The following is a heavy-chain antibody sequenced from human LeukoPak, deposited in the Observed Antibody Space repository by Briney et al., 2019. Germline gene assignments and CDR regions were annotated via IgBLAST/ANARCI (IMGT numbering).Heavy chain of an antibody. CDR2: IIPIFGTA. CDR1: GGTFSSYA. D-gene: IGHD2-2*02. CDR3: VRTIVVVPAAIPPDLYFDY. V-gene: IGHV1-69*05. J-gene: IGHJ4*02. Sequence: GASVKVSCKASGGTFSSYAISWVRQAPGQGLEWMGGIIPIFGTANYAQKFQGRVTITTDESTSTAYMELSSLRSEDTAVYYCVRTIVVVPAAIPPDLYFDYWGQGTLVTVSS.